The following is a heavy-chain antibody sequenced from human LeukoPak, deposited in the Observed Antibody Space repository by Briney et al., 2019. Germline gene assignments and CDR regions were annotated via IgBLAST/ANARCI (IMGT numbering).Heavy chain of an antibody. CDR1: GGSISSSSYY. V-gene: IGHV4-39*01. D-gene: IGHD2-2*01. Sequence: SETLSLTCTVSGGSISSSSYYWGWIRQPPGKGLEWIGSIYYSGSTYYNPSLKSRVTISVDTSKNQFSLKLSSVTAADTAVYYCARRPTSHAHTGHWFDPWGQGTLVTVSS. CDR2: IYYSGST. CDR3: ARRPTSHAHTGHWFDP. J-gene: IGHJ5*02.